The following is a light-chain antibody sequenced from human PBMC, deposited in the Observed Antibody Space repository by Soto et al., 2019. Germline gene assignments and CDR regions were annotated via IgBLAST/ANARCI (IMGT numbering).Light chain of an antibody. J-gene: IGLJ1*01. Sequence: QSALTQPPSASGSPGQSVTISCTGTKNDVGFYDFVSWYQHHPGKAPRLIIYEVVQRPSGVPDRFSGSKSGNTASLTVSGLQAADEADYFCKSYAGSNTYVFRSGTKLTVL. CDR2: EVV. CDR1: KNDVGFYDF. V-gene: IGLV2-8*01. CDR3: KSYAGSNTYV.